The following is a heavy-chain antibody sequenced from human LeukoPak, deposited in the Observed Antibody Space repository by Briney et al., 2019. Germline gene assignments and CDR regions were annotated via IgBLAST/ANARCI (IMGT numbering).Heavy chain of an antibody. CDR3: ARSLGDSSGYYPFDY. D-gene: IGHD3-22*01. Sequence: ASVTLSFTASGYTFTSYGISWVRQAPGQGLEWMGLISAYNGNTNYAQKLQGRITITTDTSTSTAYMELRSLRSDDTAVYYCARSLGDSSGYYPFDYWGQGTLVTVS. J-gene: IGHJ4*02. V-gene: IGHV1-18*01. CDR2: ISAYNGNT. CDR1: GYTFTSYG.